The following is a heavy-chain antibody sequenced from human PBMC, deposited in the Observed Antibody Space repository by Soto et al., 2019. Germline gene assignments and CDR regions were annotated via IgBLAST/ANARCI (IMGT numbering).Heavy chain of an antibody. CDR1: GFTFSSYA. V-gene: IGHV3-30-3*01. J-gene: IGHJ4*02. CDR2: ISYDGSNK. CDR3: ASGGHYDSSGYYAD. D-gene: IGHD3-22*01. Sequence: PGGSLRLSCAASGFTFSSYAMHWVRQAPGKGLEWVAVISYDGSNKYYADSVKGRFTISRDNSKNTLYLQMNSLRAEDTAVYYCASGGHYDSSGYYADWGQGTQVTVSS.